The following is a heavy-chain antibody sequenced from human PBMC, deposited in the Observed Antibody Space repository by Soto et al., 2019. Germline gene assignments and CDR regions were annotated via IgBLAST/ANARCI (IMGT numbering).Heavy chain of an antibody. CDR2: INHSGST. CDR1: GGSFSGYY. J-gene: IGHJ6*02. D-gene: IGHD6-13*01. CDR3: ARGMAAAAWYYYYYCMDV. V-gene: IGHV4-34*01. Sequence: QVQLQQWGAGLLKPSETLSLTCAVYGGSFSGYYWSWIRQPPGKGLEWIGEINHSGSTNYNPSLKSRVTISVDTSKNQFSLKLGSVTAADTAVYYCARGMAAAAWYYYYYCMDVWGQGTTVTVSS.